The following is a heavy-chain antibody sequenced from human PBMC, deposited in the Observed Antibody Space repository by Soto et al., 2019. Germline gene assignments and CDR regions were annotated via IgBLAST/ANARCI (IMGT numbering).Heavy chain of an antibody. D-gene: IGHD2-2*01. CDR2: ISGGGGTT. Sequence: RRLSCAASGFTFSSYAMSWVRQAPGKGLEWVSAISGGGGTTYYTNSVKGRFTISRDNSKNTLFLQMNSLRAEDTAVYYCAKDGTVVPAAMPDYWGQGALVTVSS. CDR1: GFTFSSYA. CDR3: AKDGTVVPAAMPDY. V-gene: IGHV3-23*01. J-gene: IGHJ4*02.